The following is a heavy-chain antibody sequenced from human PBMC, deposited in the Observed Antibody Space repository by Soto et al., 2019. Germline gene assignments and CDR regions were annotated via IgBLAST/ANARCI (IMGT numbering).Heavy chain of an antibody. Sequence: QVQLVQSGAEVQKPGSSVKVSCKASGGTFSSYAISWVRQAPGQGLEWMGGIIPIFGTANYAQKFQGRVTITADESTSTAYMELSSLRSEDAAVYYCARGGVRAAADIYYYYYGMDVWGQGTTVTVSS. D-gene: IGHD6-13*01. J-gene: IGHJ6*02. CDR2: IIPIFGTA. CDR1: GGTFSSYA. V-gene: IGHV1-69*01. CDR3: ARGGVRAAADIYYYYYGMDV.